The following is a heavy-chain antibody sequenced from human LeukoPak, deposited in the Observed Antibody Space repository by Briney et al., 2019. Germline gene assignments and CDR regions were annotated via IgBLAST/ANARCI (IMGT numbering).Heavy chain of an antibody. CDR1: GFTFDGYA. V-gene: IGHV3-9*01. D-gene: IGHD3-10*01. CDR2: ISWNSGSI. CDR3: ARDKGMVRGVIGY. Sequence: QPGRSLRLSCAASGFTFDGYAMHWVRQAPGKGLEWVSGISWNSGSIGYADSVKGRFTISRDNAKNSLYLQMNSLRAEDTAVYYCARDKGMVRGVIGYWGQGTLVTVSS. J-gene: IGHJ4*02.